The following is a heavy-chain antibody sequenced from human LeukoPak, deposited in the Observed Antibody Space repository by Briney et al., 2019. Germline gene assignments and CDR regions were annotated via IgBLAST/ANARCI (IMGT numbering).Heavy chain of an antibody. CDR2: ISGSGGST. D-gene: IGHD4-23*01. CDR1: GFTFSSYA. V-gene: IGHV3-23*01. CDR3: AKGPTTVVIRQIFDY. J-gene: IGHJ4*02. Sequence: GGSLRLSCAASGFTFSSYAMSWVRRAPGKGLEWVSAISGSGGSTYYTDSVKGRFTISRDNSKNTLYLQMNSLRAEDTAVYYCAKGPTTVVIRQIFDYWGQGTLVTVSS.